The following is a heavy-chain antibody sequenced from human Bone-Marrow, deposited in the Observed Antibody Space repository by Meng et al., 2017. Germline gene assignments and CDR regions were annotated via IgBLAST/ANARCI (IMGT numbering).Heavy chain of an antibody. CDR2: INHSGNN. Sequence: QVALRQVGTALLKPSATLSLTCAVYGGSFSGYYWSWTRQPRGKGLEWIGEINHSGNNNSDPYLKSRVTISVDTSKNQFSLKLSSVTAADTAVYYCARGGVRGGIDYWGQGTLVTVSS. V-gene: IGHV4-34*01. J-gene: IGHJ4*02. D-gene: IGHD3-10*01. CDR3: ARGGVRGGIDY. CDR1: GGSFSGYY.